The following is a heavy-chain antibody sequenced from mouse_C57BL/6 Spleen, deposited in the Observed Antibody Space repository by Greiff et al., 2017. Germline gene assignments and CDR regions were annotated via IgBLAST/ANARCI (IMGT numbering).Heavy chain of an antibody. CDR3: ARSAYYYGSSPFDY. D-gene: IGHD1-1*01. CDR2: IFPGSGST. Sequence: QVHVKQSGPELVKPGASVKISCKASGYTFTDYYINWVKQRPGQGLEWIGWIFPGSGSTYYNEKFKGKATLTVDKSSSTAYMLLSSLTSEDSAVYFCARSAYYYGSSPFDYWGQGTTLTVSS. V-gene: IGHV1-75*01. CDR1: GYTFTDYY. J-gene: IGHJ2*01.